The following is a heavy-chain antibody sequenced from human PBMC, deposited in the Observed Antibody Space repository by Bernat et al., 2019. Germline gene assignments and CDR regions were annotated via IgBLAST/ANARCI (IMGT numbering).Heavy chain of an antibody. CDR3: ARGRLLQFFVN. D-gene: IGHD3-3*01. CDR1: GFTFSSYA. V-gene: IGHV3-64*01. Sequence: EVQLVESGGGLVQPGGSLRLSCAASGFTFSSYAMHWVRQAPGKGLEYVSAISSNGGSTYYANSVKGRFTISRDNSKNTLYLQMGSLRAEDMAVYYCARGRLLQFFVNWGQGTLVTVSS. J-gene: IGHJ4*02. CDR2: ISSNGGST.